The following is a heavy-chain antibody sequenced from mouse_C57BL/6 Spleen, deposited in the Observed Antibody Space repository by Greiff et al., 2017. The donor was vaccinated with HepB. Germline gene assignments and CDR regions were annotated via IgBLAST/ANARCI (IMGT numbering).Heavy chain of an antibody. V-gene: IGHV1-18*01. Sequence: EVKLMESGPELVKPGASVKIPCKASGYTFTDYNMDWVKQSHGKSLEWIGDINPNNGGTIYNQKFKGKATLTVDKSSSTAYMELLSLTSADTAVYYCARRRIYYFDYWGQGTTLTVSS. CDR2: INPNNGGT. J-gene: IGHJ2*01. CDR3: ARRRIYYFDY. CDR1: GYTFTDYN.